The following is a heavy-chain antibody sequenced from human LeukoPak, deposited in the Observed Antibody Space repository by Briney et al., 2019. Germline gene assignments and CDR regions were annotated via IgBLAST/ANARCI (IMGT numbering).Heavy chain of an antibody. D-gene: IGHD6-6*01. Sequence: ASVKVSCKASGYTFTGYYMHWVRQAPGQGLEWMGWINPNSGGTNYAQKFQGRVTMTRDTSISTAYMELSRLRSDDTAVYYCARSFPHGQYSKDLVIDYWGQGTLVTVSS. CDR1: GYTFTGYY. CDR2: INPNSGGT. V-gene: IGHV1-2*02. CDR3: ARSFPHGQYSKDLVIDY. J-gene: IGHJ4*02.